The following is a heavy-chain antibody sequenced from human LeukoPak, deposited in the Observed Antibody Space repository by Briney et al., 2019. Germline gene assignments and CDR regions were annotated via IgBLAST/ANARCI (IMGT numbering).Heavy chain of an antibody. J-gene: IGHJ4*02. CDR1: GFTFSSYA. D-gene: IGHD2-21*01. V-gene: IGHV3-64*01. Sequence: GGSLRLSCAASGFTFSSYAMHWVRQAPGKGLEYVSAISSNGGSTYYANSVKDRFTISRDNSKNTLYLQMGGLRPEDMAVYYCARGAYKDYWGQGTLVTVSS. CDR3: ARGAYKDY. CDR2: ISSNGGST.